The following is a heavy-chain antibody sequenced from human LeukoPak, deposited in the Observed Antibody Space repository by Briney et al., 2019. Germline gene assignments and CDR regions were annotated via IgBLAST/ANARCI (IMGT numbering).Heavy chain of an antibody. D-gene: IGHD3-16*02. J-gene: IGHJ4*02. V-gene: IGHV3-23*01. CDR1: GFSFSNLA. CDR2: ISGSGGST. CDR3: AKDAIGQYRPYYFDH. Sequence: PGGSLRLSCEVSGFSFSNLAMSWVRQAAGKGLEWVSAISGSGGSTYFAESVQGRFTISRDNSKNTLYLQMNSLRAEDTTVYYCAKDAIGQYRPYYFDHWGQGTLVPVSS.